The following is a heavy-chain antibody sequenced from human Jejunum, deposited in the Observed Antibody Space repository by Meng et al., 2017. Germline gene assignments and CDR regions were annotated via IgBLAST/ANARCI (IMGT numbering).Heavy chain of an antibody. CDR3: TKSAYSTSRFDP. V-gene: IGHV3-74*01. CDR2: IKSDGTT. J-gene: IGHJ5*02. Sequence: RLWESGGGLVQPGGSLRLSCAASGFTFSSSWMYWVRQAPGKGLVWVSRIKSDGTTVYADSVKGRFTMSRDNAKNTVFLQMNSLRVDDTAMYYCTKSAYSTSRFDPWGQGTLVTVSS. D-gene: IGHD6-13*01. CDR1: GFTFSSSW.